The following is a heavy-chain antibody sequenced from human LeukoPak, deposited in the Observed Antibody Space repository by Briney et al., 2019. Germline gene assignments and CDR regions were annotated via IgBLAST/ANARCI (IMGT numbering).Heavy chain of an antibody. V-gene: IGHV3-66*01. J-gene: IGHJ4*02. CDR1: GFTVSSNY. CDR2: IYSGGST. CDR3: ARGMRYSTGWYYFDS. D-gene: IGHD6-19*01. Sequence: GGSLRLSCAASGFTVSSNYMNWVRQAPGKGLEWVSVIYSGGSTYYADSVKGRFTISRDSSKNTLYLQMNSLRAGDTAMYYCARGMRYSTGWYYFDSWGQGTLVTVSS.